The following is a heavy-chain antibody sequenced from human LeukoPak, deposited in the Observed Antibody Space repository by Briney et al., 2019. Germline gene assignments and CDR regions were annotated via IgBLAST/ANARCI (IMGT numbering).Heavy chain of an antibody. Sequence: ASVKVSCKASGYTFTGYYMHWVRQAPGQGLEWMGWINPNSGGTNYAQKFQGRVTMTRDTSISTAYMELSRLRSDDTAVYYCARLQLGGGYGGNEDYWGQGTLVTVSS. CDR2: INPNSGGT. J-gene: IGHJ4*02. CDR1: GYTFTGYY. V-gene: IGHV1-2*02. CDR3: ARLQLGGGYGGNEDY. D-gene: IGHD5-12*01.